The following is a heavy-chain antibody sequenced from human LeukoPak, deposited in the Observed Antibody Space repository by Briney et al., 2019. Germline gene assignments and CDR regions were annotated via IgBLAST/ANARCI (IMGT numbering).Heavy chain of an antibody. CDR3: AKDSPNDYGDYGDAFDI. Sequence: GGSLRLSCAASGFTFSSYAMSWVRQAPGKGLEWVSAISGSGDSTYYADSVKGRFTISRDNSKNTLYLQMNSLRAEDTAVYYCAKDSPNDYGDYGDAFDIWGQGTMVTVSS. CDR1: GFTFSSYA. D-gene: IGHD4-17*01. J-gene: IGHJ3*02. V-gene: IGHV3-23*01. CDR2: ISGSGDST.